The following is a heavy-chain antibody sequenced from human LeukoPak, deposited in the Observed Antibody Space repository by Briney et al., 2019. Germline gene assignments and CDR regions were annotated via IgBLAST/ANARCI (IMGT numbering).Heavy chain of an antibody. J-gene: IGHJ4*02. CDR2: IIPIFGTA. Sequence: SVKVSCKASGGTFSSYAISWVRQPPGQGLEWMGGIIPIFGTANYAQKFQGRVTITADESTSTAYMELSSLTSEDTAVYYCARDAFYGDYSYFDSWGQGTLVTVSS. V-gene: IGHV1-69*01. CDR1: GGTFSSYA. D-gene: IGHD4-17*01. CDR3: ARDAFYGDYSYFDS.